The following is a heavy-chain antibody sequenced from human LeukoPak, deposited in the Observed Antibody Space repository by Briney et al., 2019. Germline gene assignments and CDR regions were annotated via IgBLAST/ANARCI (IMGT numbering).Heavy chain of an antibody. CDR2: IYHSGST. CDR3: ARRRGYNYGDDAFDI. V-gene: IGHV4-38-2*01. Sequence: SQTLSLTCAVSGYSLSRGYYWGWIRQPPGKGLEWIGSIYHSGSTYYNPSLKSRVTISVDTSKNQFSLKLSSVTAADTAVYYCARRRGYNYGDDAFDIWGQGTMVTVSS. J-gene: IGHJ3*02. D-gene: IGHD5-24*01. CDR1: GYSLSRGYY.